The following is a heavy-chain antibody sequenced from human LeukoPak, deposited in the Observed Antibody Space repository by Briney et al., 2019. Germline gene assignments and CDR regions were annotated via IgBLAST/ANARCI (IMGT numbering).Heavy chain of an antibody. CDR1: GFFFANYA. CDR3: TGVRVYSSGWYFDY. CDR2: IRSNTYGGTT. D-gene: IGHD6-19*01. J-gene: IGHJ4*02. V-gene: IGHV3-49*04. Sequence: GGSLRLSCIASGFFFANYAMCWVRQAPGAGMEWVGFIRSNTYGGTTHYAASVRGTFTISRDDSKSIAYLQMNSLKTEDTAVYYCTGVRVYSSGWYFDYWGQGTLVTVSS.